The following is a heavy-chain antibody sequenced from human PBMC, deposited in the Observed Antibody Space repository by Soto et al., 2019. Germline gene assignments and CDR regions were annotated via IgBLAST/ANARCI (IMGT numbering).Heavy chain of an antibody. CDR2: TYSGGDT. V-gene: IGHV3-66*01. D-gene: IGHD4-17*01. Sequence: EVRLVESGGGLVQPGGSLRLSCAASGVTVGNNYMSWVRQAPGKGLEWVSVTYSGGDTRYADSVKCRFTMSMDSNRNTLYVKMDSLRAEETDVDFCARNVPVTALGYWGQGSLVTVSS. CDR3: ARNVPVTALGY. CDR1: GVTVGNNY. J-gene: IGHJ4*02.